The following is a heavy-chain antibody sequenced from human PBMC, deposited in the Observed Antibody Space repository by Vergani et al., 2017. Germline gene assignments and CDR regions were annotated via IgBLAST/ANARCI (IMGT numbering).Heavy chain of an antibody. CDR1: GFTFSSYW. J-gene: IGHJ3*02. V-gene: IGHV3-15*01. CDR3: VTDNLNGLYFRAFDI. D-gene: IGHD2-8*01. CDR2: INSKSDGGTT. Sequence: EVQLVESGGGLVQPGGSLRLSCAASGFTFSSYWMSWVRQAPGKGLEWFGRINSKSDGGTTQYSALVNGRFAISRDESESRVFLQMNSLKTEDTGIYYCVTDNLNGLYFRAFDIWGHGTSVTVS.